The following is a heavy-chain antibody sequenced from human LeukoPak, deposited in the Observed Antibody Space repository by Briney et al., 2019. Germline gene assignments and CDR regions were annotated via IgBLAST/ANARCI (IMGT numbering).Heavy chain of an antibody. V-gene: IGHV1-69*13. Sequence: SVKVSCKASGGTFSSYAISWVRQAPGQGLEWMGGIIPIFGTANYAQKFQGRVTITADESTSTAYMELSSLRSEDTAVYYCARSVSYYDFWSGYRGGAFDIWGQGTMVTVSS. J-gene: IGHJ3*02. CDR1: GGTFSSYA. D-gene: IGHD3-3*01. CDR3: ARSVSYYDFWSGYRGGAFDI. CDR2: IIPIFGTA.